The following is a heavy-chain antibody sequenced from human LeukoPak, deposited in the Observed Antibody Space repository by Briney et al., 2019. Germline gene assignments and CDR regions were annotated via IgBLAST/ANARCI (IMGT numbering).Heavy chain of an antibody. V-gene: IGHV3-53*01. CDR2: IYSGGGT. Sequence: PGGSLRLSCAASGFTVSSNFVTWVRQAPGKGLEWLSIIYSGGGTDYADSVKGRFTISRDNSTKTVYLQMNSLRAEDTAMYHCARKSLGIVSAGTFFGSWGQGTLVTVSS. J-gene: IGHJ5*02. CDR1: GFTVSSNF. CDR3: ARKSLGIVSAGTFFGS. D-gene: IGHD6-13*01.